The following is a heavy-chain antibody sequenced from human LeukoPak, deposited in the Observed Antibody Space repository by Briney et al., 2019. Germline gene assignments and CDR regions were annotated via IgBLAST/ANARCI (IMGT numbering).Heavy chain of an antibody. Sequence: PGGSLRLSCAASGFTFTSYAMSWVRQAPGKGLEWVSFIGGSGSVTSYAASVKGRFTISRDNFKNTLSLQMDSLRAEDTAIYYCAKIPSATENFDYWGQGTLVMVSS. CDR1: GFTFTSYA. CDR3: AKIPSATENFDY. J-gene: IGHJ4*02. CDR2: IGGSGSVT. V-gene: IGHV3-23*01. D-gene: IGHD5-12*01.